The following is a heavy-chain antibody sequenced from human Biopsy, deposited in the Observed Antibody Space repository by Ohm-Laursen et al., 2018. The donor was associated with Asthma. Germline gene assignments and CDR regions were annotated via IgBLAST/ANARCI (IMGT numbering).Heavy chain of an antibody. CDR2: IYSGGTS. V-gene: IGHV3-53*01. Sequence: LSLTCAASGFAVSRDYMFWVRQAPGKGLEWVSVIYSGGTSHTADSVRGRFTISRDYSKNTLYLQMHSLRAEDTAVYYCARGDSSNWSHYYSDYWGQGTLVTVSS. CDR3: ARGDSSNWSHYYSDY. J-gene: IGHJ4*02. CDR1: GFAVSRDY. D-gene: IGHD3-22*01.